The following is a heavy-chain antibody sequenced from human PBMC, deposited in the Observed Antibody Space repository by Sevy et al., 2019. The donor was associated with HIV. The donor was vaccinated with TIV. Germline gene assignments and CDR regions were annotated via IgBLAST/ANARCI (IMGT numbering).Heavy chain of an antibody. J-gene: IGHJ4*02. CDR1: GFTFDDYA. V-gene: IGHV3-9*01. Sequence: GGSLRLSCAASGFTFDDYAMHWVRQAPGKGLEWVSGISWNSGSIGYADSVKGRFTISRDNAKNSLYLQMNSLRAEDTALYYCAREDIRVAGIGYYFHSWGQGTLVTVSS. CDR2: ISWNSGSI. D-gene: IGHD6-19*01. CDR3: AREDIRVAGIGYYFHS.